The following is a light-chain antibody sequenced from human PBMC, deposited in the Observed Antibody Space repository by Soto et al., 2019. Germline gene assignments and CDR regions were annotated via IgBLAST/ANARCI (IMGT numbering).Light chain of an antibody. CDR3: TTYADDNIFV. Sequence: QSALTQPPSASGPPGQSVTISCTGTSRDVGYYNYVSWYQQHPGKAPRPMIYEVSKRPSGVPERFSGSKSGNTASLTVSGLQAEDEAAYYCTTYADDNIFVFGTGTKVTVL. V-gene: IGLV2-8*01. CDR1: SRDVGYYNY. J-gene: IGLJ1*01. CDR2: EVS.